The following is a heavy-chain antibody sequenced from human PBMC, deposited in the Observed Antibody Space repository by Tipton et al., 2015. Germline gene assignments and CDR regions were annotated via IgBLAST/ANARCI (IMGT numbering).Heavy chain of an antibody. CDR1: GFIFSDYY. J-gene: IGHJ4*02. V-gene: IGHV3-11*01. D-gene: IGHD3-22*01. Sequence: SLRLSCAASGFIFSDYYMSWIRQAPGKGLEWVGYISSSGKTMFYADSVKGRFSISRDDAKTSLYLQMNSLRADDTAVYYCARDFGSSGLYYFDSWGQGTLVTVSA. CDR3: ARDFGSSGLYYFDS. CDR2: ISSSGKTM.